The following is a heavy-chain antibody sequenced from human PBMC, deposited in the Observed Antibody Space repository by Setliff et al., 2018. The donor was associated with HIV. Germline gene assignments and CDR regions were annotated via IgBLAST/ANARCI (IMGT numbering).Heavy chain of an antibody. CDR3: AKGAAAGPNHFFDY. J-gene: IGHJ4*02. V-gene: IGHV3-30*02. CDR2: IRYDGSNK. D-gene: IGHD6-13*01. CDR1: DFTFSSYA. Sequence: GGSLRLSCAPSDFTFSSYAMHWVRQAPGKGLEWVSFIRYDGSNKYYAASVKGRFTISRDNSKNTLYLQMNSLRPEDTAAYYCAKGAAAGPNHFFDYWGQGTLVTVSS.